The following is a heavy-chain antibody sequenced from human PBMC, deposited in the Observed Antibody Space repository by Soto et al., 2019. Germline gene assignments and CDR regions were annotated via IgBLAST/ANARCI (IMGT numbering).Heavy chain of an antibody. Sequence: ASVKVSCKASGYTFTGYYMHWVRQAPGQGLEWMGWINPNSGGTNYAQKFQGWVTMNRDTTISKAYMELSRLRSDDTAVYYCARDFGIAARHTPFYYMDVWGKGTTVTVSS. CDR1: GYTFTGYY. D-gene: IGHD6-6*01. CDR3: ARDFGIAARHTPFYYMDV. CDR2: INPNSGGT. J-gene: IGHJ6*03. V-gene: IGHV1-2*04.